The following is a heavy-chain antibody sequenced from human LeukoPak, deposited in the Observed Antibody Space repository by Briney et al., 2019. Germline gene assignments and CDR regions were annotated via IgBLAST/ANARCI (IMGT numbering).Heavy chain of an antibody. D-gene: IGHD3-22*01. CDR3: AKDITTRGYYYMDV. V-gene: IGHV3-30*04. CDR1: GFTFRTYA. CDR2: ISYDGSNK. Sequence: GGSLRLSCAASGFTFRTYAMHWVRQAPGKGLEWVAVISYDGSNKYYADSVKGRFTISRDNSKNTLYLQMNSLRAEDTAVYYCAKDITTRGYYYMDVWGKGTTVTVSS. J-gene: IGHJ6*03.